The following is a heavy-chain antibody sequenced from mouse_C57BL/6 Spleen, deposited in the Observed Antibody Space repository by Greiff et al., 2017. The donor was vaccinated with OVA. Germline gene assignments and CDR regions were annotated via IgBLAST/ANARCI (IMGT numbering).Heavy chain of an antibody. D-gene: IGHD2-1*01. CDR2: INPNNGGT. V-gene: IGHV1-22*01. CDR1: GYTFTDYN. CDR3: ARKLQDRFAY. Sequence: EVQVVESGPELVKPGASVKMSCKASGYTFTDYNMHWVKQSHGKSLEWIGYINPNNGGTSYNQKFKGKATLTVNKSSSTAYMELRSLTSEDSAVYYCARKLQDRFAYWGQGTLVTVSA. J-gene: IGHJ3*01.